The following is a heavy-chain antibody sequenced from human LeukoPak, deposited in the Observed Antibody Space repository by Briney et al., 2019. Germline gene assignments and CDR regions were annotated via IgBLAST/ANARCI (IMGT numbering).Heavy chain of an antibody. J-gene: IGHJ4*02. D-gene: IGHD6-19*01. CDR2: IYPGDSDT. CDR1: GYTFTNYW. V-gene: IGHV5-51*01. Sequence: GGSLKISCKGSGYTFTNYWIGWVRQMPGKGLEWMGIIYPGDSDTRYSPSFQGQVTISADKSISTAYLQWSSLKASDTAMYYCARTVNEGSGWHHYWGQGTLVTVSS. CDR3: ARTVNEGSGWHHY.